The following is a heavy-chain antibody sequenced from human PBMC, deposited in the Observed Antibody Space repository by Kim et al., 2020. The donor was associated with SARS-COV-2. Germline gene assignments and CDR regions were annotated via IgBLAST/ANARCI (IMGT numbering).Heavy chain of an antibody. CDR2: IGTRGDT. CDR3: AREGKSTTWYNCYSAL. D-gene: IGHD6-13*01. V-gene: IGHV3-13*01. CDR1: GSTFSRDD. Sequence: GGSLRLSCVVSGSTFSRDDMHWVRQAPGKGLEWVSAIGTRGDTNYAGSVEGRFTISRENAKNSLYLQMRSLRDEDTAVYFCAREGKSTTWYNCYSALWGRGTLVTVPA. J-gene: IGHJ2*01.